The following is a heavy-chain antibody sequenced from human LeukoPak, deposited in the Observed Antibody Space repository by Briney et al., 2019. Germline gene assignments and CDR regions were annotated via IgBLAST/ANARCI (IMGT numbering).Heavy chain of an antibody. J-gene: IGHJ4*02. CDR2: IKQDGSEK. V-gene: IGHV3-7*03. Sequence: GGSLTLSCAASGFSFNNYWMSWVRQAPGKGLEWVANIKQDGSEKYYVDSVKGRFTISRDNAKNSLYLQMNSLRAEDTALYYCASRPGDYWGQGTLVTVSS. CDR3: ASRPGDY. CDR1: GFSFNNYW. D-gene: IGHD3-10*01.